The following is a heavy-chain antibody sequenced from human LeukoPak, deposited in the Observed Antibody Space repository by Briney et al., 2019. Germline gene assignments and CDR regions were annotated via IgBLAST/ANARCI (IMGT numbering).Heavy chain of an antibody. CDR2: IYYSGST. V-gene: IGHV4-39*07. CDR3: ARDPEWLQGHAFDI. CDR1: GGSISSSSYY. D-gene: IGHD5-12*01. Sequence: SETLSLTCTVSGGSISSSSYYWGWIRQPPGKGLEWIGSIYYSGSTYYNPSLKSRVTISVDTSKNQFSLKLSSVTAADTAVYYCARDPEWLQGHAFDIWGQGTMVTVSS. J-gene: IGHJ3*02.